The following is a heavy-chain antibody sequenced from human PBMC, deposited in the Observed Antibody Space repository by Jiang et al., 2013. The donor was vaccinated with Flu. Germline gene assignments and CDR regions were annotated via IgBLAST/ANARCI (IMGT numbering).Heavy chain of an antibody. CDR2: IYYSGTI. Sequence: GLLKPSETLSLTCTVSGDSIGSSTYYKSWIRQPPGKGLAWIGSIYYSGTIYYNPSVQSRIAISVDTSKNQFSLKVSSVTAADTAVLCGSYYCDSRTYCRSPYYWGQGTLVTVSS. CDR3: SYYCDSRTYCRSPYY. V-gene: IGHV4-39*01. CDR1: GDSIGSSTYY. D-gene: IGHD3-22*01. J-gene: IGHJ4*02.